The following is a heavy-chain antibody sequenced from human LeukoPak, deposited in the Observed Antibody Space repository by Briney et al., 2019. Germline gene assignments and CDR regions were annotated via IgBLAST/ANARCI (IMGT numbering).Heavy chain of an antibody. Sequence: KPSETLSLTCTVSGGSVSSGSYYWSWIRQPPGKGLEWIGYIYYSGSTNYNPSLKSRVTISVDTSKNQFSLKLSSVTAADTAVYYCARGYYDNSGYSNPSDYWGQGTLVTVSS. V-gene: IGHV4-61*01. CDR2: IYYSGST. J-gene: IGHJ4*02. CDR1: GGSVSSGSYY. D-gene: IGHD3-22*01. CDR3: ARGYYDNSGYSNPSDY.